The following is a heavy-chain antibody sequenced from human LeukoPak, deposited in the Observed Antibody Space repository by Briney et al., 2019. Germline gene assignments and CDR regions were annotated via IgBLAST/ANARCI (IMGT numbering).Heavy chain of an antibody. CDR1: GGSISGSH. V-gene: IGHV4-4*07. CDR2: IHSSGFT. Sequence: SETLSLTCTVSGGSISGSHWSWIRQAAGEGLEWIGRIHSSGFTDYKPSLKSRVTLSVDTSKNQFSLKLTSVTAADTAVYYCARNMITTAAAFDLWGQGTTVIVSS. D-gene: IGHD3-16*01. CDR3: ARNMITTAAAFDL. J-gene: IGHJ3*01.